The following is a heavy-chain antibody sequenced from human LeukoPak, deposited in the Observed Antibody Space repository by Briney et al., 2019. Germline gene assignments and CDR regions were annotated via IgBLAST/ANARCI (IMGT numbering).Heavy chain of an antibody. CDR3: ARWDRPGELELPAYYFYYGMDV. D-gene: IGHD1-7*01. Sequence: GGSLRLSCAVSGFTFSSYRMSWVREAPGKGLEWVANIKQDGSEKDCVDSVKGRFTISRDNAKTSLYLQMNSMRAQDTAVYYCARWDRPGELELPAYYFYYGMDVWGQGTTVTVSS. CDR2: IKQDGSEK. V-gene: IGHV3-7*01. J-gene: IGHJ6*02. CDR1: GFTFSSYR.